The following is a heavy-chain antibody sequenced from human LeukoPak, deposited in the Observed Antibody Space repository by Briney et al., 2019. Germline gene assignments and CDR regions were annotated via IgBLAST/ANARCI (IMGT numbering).Heavy chain of an antibody. D-gene: IGHD3-22*01. CDR3: ARVPGDYYDRSGYQIADY. V-gene: IGHV1-18*01. J-gene: IGHJ4*02. Sequence: GASVKVSCKASGYTFTSYGISWVRQAPGQGLEWMGWISAYNGNTNYAQKLQGRVTMTTDTSTSTAYMELRSLRSDDPAVYYCARVPGDYYDRSGYQIADYWGQGTLVTVSS. CDR2: ISAYNGNT. CDR1: GYTFTSYG.